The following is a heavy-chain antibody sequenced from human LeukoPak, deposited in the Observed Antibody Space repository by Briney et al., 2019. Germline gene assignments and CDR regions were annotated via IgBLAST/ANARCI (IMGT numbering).Heavy chain of an antibody. Sequence: ASVKVSCKAPGYTFTGYYMHWVRQAPGQGLEWMGWINPSSGGTNYAQKLQGRVTMTTDTSTSTAYMELRSLRSDDTAVYYCAREAKIYSYGCFDYWGQGTLVTVSS. CDR2: INPSSGGT. D-gene: IGHD5-18*01. V-gene: IGHV1-2*02. CDR3: AREAKIYSYGCFDY. CDR1: GYTFTGYY. J-gene: IGHJ4*02.